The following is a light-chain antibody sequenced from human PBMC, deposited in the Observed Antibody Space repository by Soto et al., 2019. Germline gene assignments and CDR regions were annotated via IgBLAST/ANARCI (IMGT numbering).Light chain of an antibody. CDR2: GAS. V-gene: IGKV3-20*01. CDR3: QQYGSSPWT. Sequence: EIVLTQSPGTLSLSPGERATLSCRASQSVSRNYLAWYQQKPGQAPRLLIYGASSRAAGTPDRFTGSGSGTDFTLSIDRLEPEDFAVYHCQQYGSSPWTFGQGTKVDI. CDR1: QSVSRNY. J-gene: IGKJ1*01.